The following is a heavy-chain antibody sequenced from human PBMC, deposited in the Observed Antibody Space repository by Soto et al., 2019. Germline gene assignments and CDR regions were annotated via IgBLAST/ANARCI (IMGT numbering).Heavy chain of an antibody. J-gene: IGHJ4*02. CDR3: ARARAPEYSSAIFFDI. D-gene: IGHD5-18*01. CDR2: IYSAGSP. Sequence: GGSLRLSCAASGLTVSSSYMSWVRQAPGKGLQWVSVIYSAGSPYYANSVKGRFTISRDISTNMVYLQMSSLTDEDTAVYYCARARAPEYSSAIFFDIWGQGALVTVSS. V-gene: IGHV3-53*01. CDR1: GLTVSSSY.